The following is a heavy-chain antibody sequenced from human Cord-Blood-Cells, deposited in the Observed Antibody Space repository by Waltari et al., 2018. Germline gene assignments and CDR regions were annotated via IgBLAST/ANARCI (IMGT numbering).Heavy chain of an antibody. Sequence: QVQLVESGGGVVQPGRSLRLSCAASGFTFSSYAMHWVRRAPGKGLEWVAVISNDGSNKYYADSVKGRFTISRDNSKNTLYLQMNSLRAEDTAVYYCARSWDQLGTAFDIWGQGTMVTVSS. J-gene: IGHJ3*02. CDR1: GFTFSSYA. CDR3: ARSWDQLGTAFDI. V-gene: IGHV3-30-3*01. D-gene: IGHD2-2*01. CDR2: ISNDGSNK.